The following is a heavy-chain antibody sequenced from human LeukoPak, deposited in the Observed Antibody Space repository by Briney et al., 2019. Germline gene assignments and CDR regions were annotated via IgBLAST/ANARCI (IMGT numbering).Heavy chain of an antibody. V-gene: IGHV3-30*04. Sequence: GGSLRLSSAASGFTFSSYAMHWVRQAPGKGLQWVAVISYDGSNKYYADSVKGRFTISRDNSKNTLYLQMNSLRAEDTAVYYCARDWDVGATAGYYFDYSVQGTLVTVSS. CDR3: ARDWDVGATAGYYFDY. CDR2: ISYDGSNK. J-gene: IGHJ4*02. D-gene: IGHD1-26*01. CDR1: GFTFSSYA.